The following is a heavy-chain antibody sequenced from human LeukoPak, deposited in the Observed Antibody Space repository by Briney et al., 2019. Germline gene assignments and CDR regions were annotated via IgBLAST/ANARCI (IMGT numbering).Heavy chain of an antibody. CDR1: GFPFNTYA. CDR3: ARDGSRILNPFYYFDY. V-gene: IGHV3-64*04. D-gene: IGHD2-21*01. Sequence: GGSLRLSCSASGFPFNTYAIHWVRQAPGKGLEYVAGISSNGDNTDFADSAKGRFTISRDDSKNALYLQMNSLRAEDTAVYYCARDGSRILNPFYYFDYWGQGTLVTVSS. CDR2: ISSNGDNT. J-gene: IGHJ4*02.